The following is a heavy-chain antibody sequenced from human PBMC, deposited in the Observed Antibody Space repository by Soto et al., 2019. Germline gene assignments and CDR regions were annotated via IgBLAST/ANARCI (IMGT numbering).Heavy chain of an antibody. CDR3: ARDYAPAAGTHYYGMDV. Sequence: ASVKVSCKASGYTFTSYYMHWVRQAPGQGLEWMGIINPSGGSTSYAQKFQGRVTMTRDTSTSTVYMELSSLRSEDTAVYYCARDYAPAAGTHYYGMDVWGQGTTVTVSS. D-gene: IGHD6-13*01. CDR1: GYTFTSYY. V-gene: IGHV1-46*01. CDR2: INPSGGST. J-gene: IGHJ6*02.